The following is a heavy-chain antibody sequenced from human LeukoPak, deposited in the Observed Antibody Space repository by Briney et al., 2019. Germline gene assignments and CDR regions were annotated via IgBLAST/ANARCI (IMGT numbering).Heavy chain of an antibody. Sequence: GASVKVSCKASGYTFTNYAMNWVRQVPGQGLEWMGWINPNSGGTNYAQKFQGRVTMTRDTSISTAYMELSRLRSDDTAVYYCARVYGYYYDSSGASLIWGQGTLVTVSS. CDR2: INPNSGGT. V-gene: IGHV1-2*02. J-gene: IGHJ4*02. CDR3: ARVYGYYYDSSGASLI. D-gene: IGHD3-22*01. CDR1: GYTFTNYA.